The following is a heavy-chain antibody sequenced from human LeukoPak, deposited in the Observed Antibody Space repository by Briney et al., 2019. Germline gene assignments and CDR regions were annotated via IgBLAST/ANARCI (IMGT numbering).Heavy chain of an antibody. V-gene: IGHV4-4*07. D-gene: IGHD2-2*02. CDR3: AGSGIGPAAIRSPSIIDH. Sequence: PSETLSLTCTVSGGSISSYYWSWIRQPAGKGLEWIGRIYTSGSTNYNPSLKSRVTMSVATSKNQFSLKLSSVTAADTAVYYCAGSGIGPAAIRSPSIIDHWGQGTLVTVSS. CDR1: GGSISSYY. J-gene: IGHJ4*02. CDR2: IYTSGST.